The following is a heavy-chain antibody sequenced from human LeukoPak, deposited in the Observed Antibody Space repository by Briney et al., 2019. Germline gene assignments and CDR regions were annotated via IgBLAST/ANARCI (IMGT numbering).Heavy chain of an antibody. D-gene: IGHD6-13*01. CDR1: GGSISSYY. V-gene: IGHV4-59*01. J-gene: IGHJ4*02. CDR2: IYYSGST. CDR3: ARQSGAAAGTKFDY. Sequence: SETLSLTCTVSGGSISSYYWSWIRQPPGKGLEWIGYIYYSGSTNYNPSLKSRVTISVDTSKNQFSLKLSSVTAADTAVYYCARQSGAAAGTKFDYWGQGTLVTVSS.